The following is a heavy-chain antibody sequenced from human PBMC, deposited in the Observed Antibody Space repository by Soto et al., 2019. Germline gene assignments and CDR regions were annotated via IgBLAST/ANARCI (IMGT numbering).Heavy chain of an antibody. D-gene: IGHD4-17*01. CDR1: GGSISSSSYY. Sequence: SETLSLTCTVSGGSISSSSYYWGWIRQPPGKGLEWIGSIYYSGSTYYNTSLKSRVTISVDTSKNQFSLKLSSVTAADTAVYNCASVNTAEYFQHWGQGTLVTVPS. CDR3: ASVNTAEYFQH. J-gene: IGHJ1*01. V-gene: IGHV4-39*01. CDR2: IYYSGST.